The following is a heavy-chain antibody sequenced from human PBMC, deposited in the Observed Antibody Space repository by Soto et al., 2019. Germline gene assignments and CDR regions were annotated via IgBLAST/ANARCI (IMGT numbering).Heavy chain of an antibody. J-gene: IGHJ3*02. Sequence: PGGSLILSCAASGFTFSNTWMSWVRQVPGKGLEWVSYISSSSSTIYYADSVKGRFTISRDNAKNSLYLQMNSLRDEDTAVYYCARDRGITIFGVVIGAFDIWGQGTMVTVS. D-gene: IGHD3-3*01. CDR3: ARDRGITIFGVVIGAFDI. CDR1: GFTFSNTW. V-gene: IGHV3-48*02. CDR2: ISSSSSTI.